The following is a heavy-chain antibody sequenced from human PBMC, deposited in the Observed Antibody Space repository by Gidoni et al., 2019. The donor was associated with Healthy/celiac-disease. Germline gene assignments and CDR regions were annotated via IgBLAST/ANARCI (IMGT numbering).Heavy chain of an antibody. V-gene: IGHV1-46*01. Sequence: QVQLVQSGAEGKKPGGSVKVFFKASGYTFTSYSMHWGRQAPGQGLEWMGIINPSGGSTSYAQKFQGRVTMTRDTSTSTVYMELSSLRSEDTAVYYCARDRGGAASENRKELDYWGQGTLVTVSS. J-gene: IGHJ4*02. CDR2: INPSGGST. CDR3: ARDRGGAASENRKELDY. D-gene: IGHD3-16*01. CDR1: GYTFTSYS.